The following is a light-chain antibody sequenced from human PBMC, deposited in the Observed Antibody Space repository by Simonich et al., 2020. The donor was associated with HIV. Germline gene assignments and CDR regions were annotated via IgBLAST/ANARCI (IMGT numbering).Light chain of an antibody. J-gene: IGLJ2*01. Sequence: QSALTQPASVSGSPGQSITISCTGTTSDVGNYNLVSWYQQHPGKAPKLMIYEGTKRPSVVSKRVSGSKAGNTGSLTISGLQAEDEADYYSCSYVDSNTLVFGGGTKLTVL. V-gene: IGLV2-23*01. CDR3: CSYVDSNTLV. CDR2: EGT. CDR1: TSDVGNYNL.